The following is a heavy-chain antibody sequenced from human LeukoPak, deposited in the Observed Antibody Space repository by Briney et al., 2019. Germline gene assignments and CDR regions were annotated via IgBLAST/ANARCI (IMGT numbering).Heavy chain of an antibody. CDR3: ARHNHDWRWDS. V-gene: IGHV3-33*01. J-gene: IGHJ4*02. CDR2: IWPDGTIQ. CDR1: GFIFSYYG. Sequence: PGGSLRPSCAASGFIFSYYGMHWVRQAPGKGLEWLAVIWPDGTIQYSADPVKGRFTISRDNSKNTLYLQLTGLRADDSAVYYFARHNHDWRWDSWGQGAQVTVSS. D-gene: IGHD2-8*02.